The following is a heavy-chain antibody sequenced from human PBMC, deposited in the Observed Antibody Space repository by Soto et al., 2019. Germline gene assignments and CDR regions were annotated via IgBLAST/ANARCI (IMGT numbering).Heavy chain of an antibody. CDR1: GGSISSYY. V-gene: IGHV4-59*01. CDR2: IYYSGST. D-gene: IGHD6-6*01. J-gene: IGHJ4*02. CDR3: ASATSSIAGLIDY. Sequence: PSETLSLTYTVSGGSISSYYGSWIRQPPGKGLEWIGYIYYSGSTNYNPSLKSRVTISVDTSKNQFSLKLGSVTAADTAVYYCASATSSIAGLIDYWGQGTLVTVSS.